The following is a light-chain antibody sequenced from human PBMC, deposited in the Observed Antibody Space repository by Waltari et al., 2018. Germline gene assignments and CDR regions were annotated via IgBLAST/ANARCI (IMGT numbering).Light chain of an antibody. CDR1: SSNIGAAYH. J-gene: IGLJ3*02. V-gene: IGLV1-40*01. CDR2: GSI. CDR3: QSYDISLSGWV. Sequence: SIFCAGSSSNIGAAYHVNWYQQLPGTAPKLLIYGSINRPSGVPDRFSGSRSDTSASLAITGLQAEDEADYYCQSYDISLSGWVFGGGTKLTVL.